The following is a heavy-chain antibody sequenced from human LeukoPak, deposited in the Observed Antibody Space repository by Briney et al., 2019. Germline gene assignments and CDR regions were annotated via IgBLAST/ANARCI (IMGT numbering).Heavy chain of an antibody. Sequence: PGGSLRLSCAASGFTFSDYYMSWIRQAPGKGLEWLSYISSRGVTIHYADSVKGRFTISRDNAKNSLYLQMNSLRAEDTAVYYCAELGITMIGGVWGKGTTVTISS. CDR1: GFTFSDYY. CDR3: AELGITMIGGV. V-gene: IGHV3-11*04. J-gene: IGHJ6*04. CDR2: ISSRGVTI. D-gene: IGHD3-10*02.